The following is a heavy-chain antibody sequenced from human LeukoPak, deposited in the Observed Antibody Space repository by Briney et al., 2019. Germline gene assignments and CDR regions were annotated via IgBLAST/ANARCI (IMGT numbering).Heavy chain of an antibody. CDR1: GYTFSSYD. Sequence: GASVKVSCKASGYTFSSYDISWMRQAPGQGLEWMGWISTYNDNTNYAQKLQGRVTMTTDTSTSTAYMELRSLRSDDTAVYYCARVPCTSAFCLNWFDPWGQGTLVTVSS. D-gene: IGHD2-2*01. J-gene: IGHJ5*02. CDR2: ISTYNDNT. V-gene: IGHV1-18*01. CDR3: ARVPCTSAFCLNWFDP.